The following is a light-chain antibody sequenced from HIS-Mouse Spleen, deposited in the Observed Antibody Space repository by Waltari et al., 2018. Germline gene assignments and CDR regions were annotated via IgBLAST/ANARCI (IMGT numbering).Light chain of an antibody. J-gene: IGLJ2*01. Sequence: SYELTQPPSVSVSPGQTASITCSGEKLGDKYACWYQQKPGQAPVLGIYQDSKRPSGIPARFSGSKSGNTATLTISGTQAMDEADYYCQAWDSSTGVVFGGGTKLTVL. CDR2: QDS. CDR3: QAWDSSTGVV. CDR1: KLGDKY. V-gene: IGLV3-1*01.